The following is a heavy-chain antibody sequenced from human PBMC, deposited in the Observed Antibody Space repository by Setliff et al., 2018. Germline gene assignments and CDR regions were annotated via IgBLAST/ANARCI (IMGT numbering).Heavy chain of an antibody. V-gene: IGHV4-61*02. J-gene: IGHJ4*02. CDR2: IYTSGST. D-gene: IGHD6-19*01. CDR3: ARVTVAGTDY. CDR1: GYSISSGYY. Sequence: LSLTCTVSGYSISSGYYWGWIRQPAGKGLEWIGRIYTSGSTNYNPSLKSRVTMSVDTSKNQFSLKLSSVTAADTAVYYCARVTVAGTDYWGQGTLVTVSS.